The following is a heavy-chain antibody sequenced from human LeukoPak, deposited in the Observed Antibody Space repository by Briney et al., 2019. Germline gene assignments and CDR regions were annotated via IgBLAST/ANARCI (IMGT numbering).Heavy chain of an antibody. CDR3: ARGGFLDPFDP. CDR1: GGSISSYY. D-gene: IGHD1-1*01. CDR2: IYYSGST. Sequence: SETLSLTCTVSGGSISSYYWNWIRQPPGKGLEWVGYIYYSGSTNYNPSLKSRVTISVDTSKNQFSLKVSSVTAADTAVYYCARGGFLDPFDPWGQGTLVTVSS. V-gene: IGHV4-59*01. J-gene: IGHJ5*02.